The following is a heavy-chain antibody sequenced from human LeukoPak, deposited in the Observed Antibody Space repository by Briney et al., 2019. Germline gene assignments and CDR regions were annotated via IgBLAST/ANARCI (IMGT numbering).Heavy chain of an antibody. V-gene: IGHV3-30*02. CDR3: AKGDTS. CDR1: GFNFSNYD. J-gene: IGHJ5*02. Sequence: VGSLRLSCAASGFNFSNYDMHWVRQAPGKGLEWVAFIRYDGSDKYYADSVKGRFTISRDNSKNTLYLQMNSLRTEDTAVYYCAKGDTSWGQGTLVTVSP. CDR2: IRYDGSDK. D-gene: IGHD2-21*02.